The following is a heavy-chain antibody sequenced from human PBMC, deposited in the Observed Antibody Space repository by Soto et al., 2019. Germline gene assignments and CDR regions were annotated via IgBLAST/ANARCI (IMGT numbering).Heavy chain of an antibody. CDR1: GYTFTSYD. Sequence: QVQLVQSGAEVKKPGASVKVSCKASGYTFTSYDINWVRQATGQGLEWMGWMNPNSGNTGYAQKFQGRVTMPRNTSISTAYMELSSLRSEDTAVYYCGSTDFWIGRDAFDIWGQGTMVTVSS. J-gene: IGHJ3*02. V-gene: IGHV1-8*01. CDR3: GSTDFWIGRDAFDI. CDR2: MNPNSGNT. D-gene: IGHD3-3*01.